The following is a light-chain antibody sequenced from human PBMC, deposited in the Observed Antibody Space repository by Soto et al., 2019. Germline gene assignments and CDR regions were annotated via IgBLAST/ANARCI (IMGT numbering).Light chain of an antibody. CDR3: QQYNNWPQT. V-gene: IGKV3-15*01. CDR1: ESVSSN. Sequence: EIVITQSPAPLSVSPVERATLSCRNSESVSSNLAWYQQKPGQAPRLLIYGASTRATDIPARFSGSGSGTDFTLTISSLQSEDFAVYYCQQYNNWPQTFGQGTNVDI. J-gene: IGKJ1*01. CDR2: GAS.